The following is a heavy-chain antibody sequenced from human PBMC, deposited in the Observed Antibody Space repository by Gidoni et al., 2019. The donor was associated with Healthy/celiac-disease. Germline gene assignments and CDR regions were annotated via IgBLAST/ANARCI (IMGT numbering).Heavy chain of an antibody. CDR3: ARDGPGPIIWSGYYRENYYYYYMDV. D-gene: IGHD3-3*01. Sequence: QVQLQQWGAGLLKPSETLSLTCAVYGGSFSGYYWSWIRQPPGKGLEWIGEINHSGSTNYNPSLKSRVTISVDTSKNQFSLKLSSVTAADTAVYYCARDGPGPIIWSGYYRENYYYYYMDVWGKGTTVTVSS. CDR1: GGSFSGYY. CDR2: INHSGST. V-gene: IGHV4-34*01. J-gene: IGHJ6*03.